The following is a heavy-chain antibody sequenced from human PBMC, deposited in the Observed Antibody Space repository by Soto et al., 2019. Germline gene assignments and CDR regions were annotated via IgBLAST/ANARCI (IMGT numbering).Heavy chain of an antibody. CDR2: ITSSSSTI. CDR3: ARDSYYCDSSGYYSSYYIDY. V-gene: IGHV3-48*02. D-gene: IGHD3-22*01. Sequence: GGSLRLSCSASGFTFSSYAMNWVRQAPGKGLEWISYITSSSSTIHYADSVKGRFTSSRDNAKNSLYLQMNSLSDEDTAVYYCARDSYYCDSSGYYSSYYIDYWGQGTLVTVSS. CDR1: GFTFSSYA. J-gene: IGHJ4*02.